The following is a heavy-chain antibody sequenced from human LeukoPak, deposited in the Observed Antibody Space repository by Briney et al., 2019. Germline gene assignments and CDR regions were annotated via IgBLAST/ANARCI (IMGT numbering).Heavy chain of an antibody. J-gene: IGHJ5*02. CDR3: ARHGTDGITMVRGVIITFDWFDP. CDR2: IYYSGST. D-gene: IGHD3-10*01. Sequence: SETLSLTCTVSGGSISSYYWCWIRQPPGKGLEWIGYIYYSGSTNYNPSLKSRVTISVDTSKNQFSLKLSSVTAADTAVYYCARHGTDGITMVRGVIITFDWFDPWGQGTLVTVSS. CDR1: GGSISSYY. V-gene: IGHV4-59*08.